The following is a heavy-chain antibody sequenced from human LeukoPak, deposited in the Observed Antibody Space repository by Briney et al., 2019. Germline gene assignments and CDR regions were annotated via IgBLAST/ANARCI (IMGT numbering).Heavy chain of an antibody. D-gene: IGHD5-12*01. V-gene: IGHV4-34*01. J-gene: IGHJ4*02. CDR3: AREGYSGHDFIY. CDR2: INHSGST. Sequence: PSETMSLTCAVYGGSFSDYYWSWIRQPPGKGLEWIGEINHSGSTNYNPSLKSRVTISVDTSKNQFSLKLSSVTAADTAVYYCAREGYSGHDFIYWGQGTLVTVSS. CDR1: GGSFSDYY.